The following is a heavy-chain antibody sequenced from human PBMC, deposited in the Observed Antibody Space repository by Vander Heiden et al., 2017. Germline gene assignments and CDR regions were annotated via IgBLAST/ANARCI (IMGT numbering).Heavy chain of an antibody. D-gene: IGHD6-13*01. V-gene: IGHV3-30*01. J-gene: IGHJ4*02. CDR1: GFTFSSYA. CDR2: ISYDGSKK. CDR3: ARETIAGGFDY. Sequence: QVQLVESGGGVVQPGRSLRPSCAASGFTFSSYAMHWVRQAPGKGLEWVAVISYDGSKKYDADSVKGRFTISRDNSKNTLYMQMNRMRAEDTAVYYCARETIAGGFDYWGQGTLVTVYS.